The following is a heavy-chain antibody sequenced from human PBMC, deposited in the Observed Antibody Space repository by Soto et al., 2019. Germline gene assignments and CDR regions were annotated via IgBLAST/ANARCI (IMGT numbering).Heavy chain of an antibody. CDR2: VYWDDDK. CDR1: GFSLSTSGAA. V-gene: IGHV2-5*02. Sequence: QITLKESGPTLVNPTQTLTLTCTFSGFSLSTSGAAVGWIRQPPGKALEWLALVYWDDDKRYSPSIKNRVTINKDTSKNQVVRTLANAEPVDTATYYCAHRQLVTCFALVTQTDVCVDSWGQGSMVTVPS. D-gene: IGHD5-18*01. J-gene: IGHJ5*01. CDR3: AHRQLVTCFALVTQTDVCVDS.